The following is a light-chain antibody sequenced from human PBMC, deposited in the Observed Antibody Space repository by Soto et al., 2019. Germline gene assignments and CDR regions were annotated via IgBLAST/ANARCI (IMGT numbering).Light chain of an antibody. CDR3: QQYYSYPLT. J-gene: IGKJ4*01. V-gene: IGKV1-8*01. CDR1: QGISSY. CDR2: AAS. Sequence: AIRMTQSPSSLSASTGDRVTITCRASQGISSYLALYQQKPGKAPKLLIYAASTLQSGVPSRFSGSGTGTDFTLTLSCLQSEDFATYYCQQYYSYPLTFGGGTKV.